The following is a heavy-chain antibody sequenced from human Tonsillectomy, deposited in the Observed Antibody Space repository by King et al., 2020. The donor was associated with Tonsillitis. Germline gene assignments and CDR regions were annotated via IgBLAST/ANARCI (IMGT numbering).Heavy chain of an antibody. CDR2: IYYSGST. CDR3: ARERGGATTRRLDY. Sequence: QLQESGQGLVKPSQTLSLTCAVSGGSISSGGYSWSWIRQPPGKGLEWIGYIYYSGSTYYNPSLKSRVTISVDTSKNQFSLKLSSVTAADTAVYYCARERGGATTRRLDYWGQGTLVTVSS. D-gene: IGHD1-26*01. CDR1: GGSISSGGYS. J-gene: IGHJ4*02. V-gene: IGHV4-30-4*07.